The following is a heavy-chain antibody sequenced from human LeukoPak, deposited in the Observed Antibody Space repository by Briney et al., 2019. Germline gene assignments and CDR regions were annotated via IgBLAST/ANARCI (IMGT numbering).Heavy chain of an antibody. CDR3: ARDQDSSDAFDI. CDR2: ISGSGGST. D-gene: IGHD3-22*01. CDR1: GFTFSSYA. Sequence: PGGSLRLSCAASGFTFSSYAMSWVRQAPGKGLEWVSAISGSGGSTYYADSVKGRFTISRDNSKNTLYLQMNSLRAEDTAVYYCARDQDSSDAFDIWGQGTMVTVSS. V-gene: IGHV3-23*01. J-gene: IGHJ3*02.